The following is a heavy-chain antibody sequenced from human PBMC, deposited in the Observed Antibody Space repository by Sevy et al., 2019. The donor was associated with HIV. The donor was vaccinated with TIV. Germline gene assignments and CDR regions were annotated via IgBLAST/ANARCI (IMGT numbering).Heavy chain of an antibody. CDR2: FFYSDNF. V-gene: IGHV4-30-4*01. D-gene: IGHD5-18*01. CDR3: ARNQNVDSAPFDY. Sequence: SETLSLTCSVSGDSLSSADYYWSWVRQPPGKGLEWIGYFFYSDNFYYNPSLKSRLTISVDTSKNQFSLKLTSVTAAESAVYYCARNQNVDSAPFDYWGQGTPVTVSS. J-gene: IGHJ4*02. CDR1: GDSLSSADYY.